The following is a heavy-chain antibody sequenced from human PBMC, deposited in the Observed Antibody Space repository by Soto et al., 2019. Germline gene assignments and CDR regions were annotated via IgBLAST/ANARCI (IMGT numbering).Heavy chain of an antibody. D-gene: IGHD3-16*01. CDR1: GFTFSIYA. CDR3: VRSNSEAGWGQFDY. V-gene: IGHV3-30-3*01. CDR2: ISSAGTNK. Sequence: QVQLVGSGGGVVQPGTSLRLSCAASGFTFSIYAMHWVRQAPEKGLEWVAVISSAGTNKNHADSVRGRFSISRDNSNNMLHLQMDHMRVDDTAVYYCVRSNSEAGWGQFDYWGQGTLVTVSS. J-gene: IGHJ4*02.